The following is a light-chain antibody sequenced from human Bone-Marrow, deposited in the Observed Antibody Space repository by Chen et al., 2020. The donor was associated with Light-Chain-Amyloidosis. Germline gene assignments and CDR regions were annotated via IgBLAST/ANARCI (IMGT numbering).Light chain of an antibody. CDR1: NIGSTS. Sequence: SRLTQPSSVSVAPGQTATLPCGGNNIGSTSVHWYQQTPGQAPLLVVYDDSDRPSGIPERLSGSNSGNTATLTISRVEAGDEADYYCQVWDRSSDRPVFGGGTKLTVL. V-gene: IGLV3-21*02. CDR3: QVWDRSSDRPV. J-gene: IGLJ3*02. CDR2: DDS.